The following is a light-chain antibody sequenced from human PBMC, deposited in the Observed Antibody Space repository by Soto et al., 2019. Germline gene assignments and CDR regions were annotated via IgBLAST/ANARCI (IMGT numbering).Light chain of an antibody. Sequence: DIQMTQSPSSLSASVGDRVTITFQASQDISNYLNWYQQKPGKAPKLLIYDASNLETGVPSRFNRSGSGKDFPFTFSSLQPEDIATYYCQQYVNRPWTLANGTKVDI. CDR1: QDISNY. CDR2: DAS. V-gene: IGKV1-33*01. CDR3: QQYVNRPWT. J-gene: IGKJ1*01.